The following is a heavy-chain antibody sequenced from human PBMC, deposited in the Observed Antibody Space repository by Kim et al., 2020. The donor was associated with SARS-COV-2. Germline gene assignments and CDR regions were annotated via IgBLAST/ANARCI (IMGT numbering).Heavy chain of an antibody. D-gene: IGHD1-26*01. CDR3: ATQSYGASYDY. V-gene: IGHV3-9*01. CDR1: GFTFDDYA. Sequence: GGSLRLSCAASGFTFDDYAMHWVRQAPGKGLEWVSGISWNSGSIGYADSVKGRFTISRDNAKNSLYLQMNSLRAEDTALYYCATQSYGASYDYWGQGTLVTVSS. J-gene: IGHJ4*02. CDR2: ISWNSGSI.